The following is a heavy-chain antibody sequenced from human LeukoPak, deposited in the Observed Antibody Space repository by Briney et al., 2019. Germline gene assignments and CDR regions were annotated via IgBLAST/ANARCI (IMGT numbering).Heavy chain of an antibody. CDR2: TIPILGIA. V-gene: IGHV1-69*04. J-gene: IGHJ4*02. CDR3: ARETLDYGDYNYFDY. Sequence: ASVKVSCKAPGGTFSSYAISWVRQAPGQGLEWMGRTIPILGIANYAQKFQGRVTITADKSTSTAYMELSSLRSEDTAVYYCARETLDYGDYNYFDYWGQGTLVTVSS. CDR1: GGTFSSYA. D-gene: IGHD4-17*01.